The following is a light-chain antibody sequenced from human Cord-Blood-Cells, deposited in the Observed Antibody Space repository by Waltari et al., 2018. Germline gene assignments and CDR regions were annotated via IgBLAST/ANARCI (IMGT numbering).Light chain of an antibody. CDR1: QDISNY. J-gene: IGKJ4*01. V-gene: IGKV1-33*01. Sequence: DIQMTQSPSSLSASVVDRVTITCQASQDISNYLNWYQQKPGKAPKLLIYDASNFETGVPSRVSGSGSGTDFTFTISSLQPEDIATYYCQQYDNLPLTFGGGTKVEIK. CDR3: QQYDNLPLT. CDR2: DAS.